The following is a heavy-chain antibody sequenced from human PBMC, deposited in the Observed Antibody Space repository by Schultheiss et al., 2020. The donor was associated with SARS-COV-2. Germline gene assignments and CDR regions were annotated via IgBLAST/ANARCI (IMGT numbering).Heavy chain of an antibody. Sequence: SETLSLTCTVSGGSISSGGYYWSWIRQHPGKGLEWIGYIYYSGSTYYNPSLKSRVTISVDTSKNQFSLKLSSVTAADTAVYYCARGGRDDTPYWGQGTLVTVSS. CDR2: IYYSGST. J-gene: IGHJ4*02. D-gene: IGHD5-24*01. CDR3: ARGGRDDTPY. CDR1: GGSISSGGYY. V-gene: IGHV4-31*03.